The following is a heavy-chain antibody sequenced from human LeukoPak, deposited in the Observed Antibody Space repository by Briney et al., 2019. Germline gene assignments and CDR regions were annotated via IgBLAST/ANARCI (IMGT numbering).Heavy chain of an antibody. CDR1: GGSISSYY. CDR3: ARSRSNWYFDY. Sequence: SETLSLTCTVSGGSISSYYWSWIRQPPGKGLEWIGYIYYSGSTNYNPSLKSRVTISVDTSKNQFSLMLSSVTAADTAVYYCARSRSNWYFDYWGQGTLVTVSS. D-gene: IGHD1-1*01. CDR2: IYYSGST. J-gene: IGHJ4*02. V-gene: IGHV4-59*01.